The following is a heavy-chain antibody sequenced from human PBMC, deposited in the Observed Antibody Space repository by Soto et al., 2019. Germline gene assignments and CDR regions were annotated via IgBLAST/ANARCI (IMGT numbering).Heavy chain of an antibody. D-gene: IGHD3-10*01. V-gene: IGHV3-9*01. J-gene: IGHJ6*02. CDR1: GFTFDDYA. CDR2: INWNSGRI. Sequence: EEQLVESGGGLVQPGRSLRLSCSASGFTFDDYALHWVRQAPGKGLEWVSGINWNSGRIGYADSVKGRITISRDNAKTSLYLQMNSLRVEDTALYYCAKDRGSGSYAANYQYYGLDVWGQGTTVTVSS. CDR3: AKDRGSGSYAANYQYYGLDV.